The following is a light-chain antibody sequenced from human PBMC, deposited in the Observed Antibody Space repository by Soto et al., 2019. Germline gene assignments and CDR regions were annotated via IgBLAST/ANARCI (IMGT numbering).Light chain of an antibody. J-gene: IGLJ1*01. CDR1: GSDIAGYNY. V-gene: IGLV2-14*01. CDR3: SSFTSTTSLYV. Sequence: QSVLAQPASVSGSPGQSITISCTGTGSDIAGYNYVSWFQQHPGKAPKLMMYQVTIRPSGVSNRFSGAKSGNTASLTISGLQAEDEAEYYCSSFTSTTSLYVFGTGSQGHRP. CDR2: QVT.